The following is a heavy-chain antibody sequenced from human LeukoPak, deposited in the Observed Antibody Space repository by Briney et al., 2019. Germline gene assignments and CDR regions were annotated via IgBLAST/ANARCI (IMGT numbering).Heavy chain of an antibody. D-gene: IGHD2-2*01. CDR1: GGTFSSYT. CDR2: IIPILGIA. Sequence: SVKVSCKASGGTFSSYTISWVRQAPGQGLEWMGRIIPILGIANYAQKFQGRVTITADKSTSTAYMGLSSLRSEDTAVYYCAIDCSSTSCYQGNVYWGQGTLVTVSS. CDR3: AIDCSSTSCYQGNVY. J-gene: IGHJ4*02. V-gene: IGHV1-69*02.